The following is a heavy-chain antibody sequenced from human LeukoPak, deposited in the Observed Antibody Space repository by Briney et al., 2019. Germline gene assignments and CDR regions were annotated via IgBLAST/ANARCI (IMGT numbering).Heavy chain of an antibody. D-gene: IGHD1-1*01. CDR2: IYYSGDT. V-gene: IGHV4-59*01. Sequence: PSETLSLTCTVSGDSIRTNFWSWVPQPPGKGLEWIGYIYYSGDTSYNPSLKGRVTISIDSSKNQFSLRLNSVTAADTAVYYCARKEGTHWGQGTLVTVSS. J-gene: IGHJ4*02. CDR1: GDSIRTNF. CDR3: ARKEGTH.